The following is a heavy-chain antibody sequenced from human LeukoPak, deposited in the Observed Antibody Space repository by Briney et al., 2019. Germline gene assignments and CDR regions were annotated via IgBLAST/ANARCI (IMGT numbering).Heavy chain of an antibody. V-gene: IGHV3-7*01. D-gene: IGHD6-19*01. CDR3: ATDPSGPSDSSGWYYFDN. J-gene: IGHJ4*02. CDR1: GFIVSNYC. CDR2: IKQDASET. Sequence: GGSLRLSCAASGFIVSNYCMGWVRQAPGKGLEWVAYIKQDASETYYVDPVRGRFPISRDNAKNSLFLQMNSLRAEDTAVYYCATDPSGPSDSSGWYYFDNWGQGTLVTVSS.